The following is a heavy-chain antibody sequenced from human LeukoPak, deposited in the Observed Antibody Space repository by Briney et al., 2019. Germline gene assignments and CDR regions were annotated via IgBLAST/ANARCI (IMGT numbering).Heavy chain of an antibody. Sequence: PEGALRLSCAASGCCFSSYSMNWVGQAAAKGLAGVSSISLSSSYIYNADSVQGRFTISRDNAKKSLYLQMNRLRAEDTAVYYCARDPSYCSSPSRLYGGGYWGQGTLVTVSS. J-gene: IGHJ4*02. V-gene: IGHV3-21*01. D-gene: IGHD2-2*01. CDR2: ISLSSSYI. CDR1: GCCFSSYS. CDR3: ARDPSYCSSPSRLYGGGY.